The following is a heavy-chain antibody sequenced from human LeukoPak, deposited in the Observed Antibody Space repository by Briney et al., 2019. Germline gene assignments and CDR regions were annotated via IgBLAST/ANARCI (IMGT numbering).Heavy chain of an antibody. Sequence: GGSLRLSCAASRLTFSTSPMNWVRLAPGNRLEWVSTSGTSGDTYYADSVKCRFTISRDNSKSTLSLQMANLRVEDTALYYCATKTPGNYPYDYWGQGTLVTVSP. CDR3: ATKTPGNYPYDY. CDR2: SGTSGDT. J-gene: IGHJ4*02. D-gene: IGHD3-22*01. V-gene: IGHV3-23*01. CDR1: RLTFSTSP.